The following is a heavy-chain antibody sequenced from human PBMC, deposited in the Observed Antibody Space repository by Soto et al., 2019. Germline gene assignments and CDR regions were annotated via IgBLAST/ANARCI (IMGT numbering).Heavy chain of an antibody. CDR1: GGTFSSYA. CDR3: ARAGLYSSSWYGNWFDP. D-gene: IGHD6-13*01. V-gene: IGHV1-69*12. CDR2: IIPIFGTA. J-gene: IGHJ5*02. Sequence: QVQLVQSGAEVKKPGSSVKVSCKASGGTFSSYAISWVRQAPEQGLEWMGGIIPIFGTANYAQKFQGRVTITADESTSTAYMELSSLRSEDTAVYYCARAGLYSSSWYGNWFDPWGQGTLVTVSS.